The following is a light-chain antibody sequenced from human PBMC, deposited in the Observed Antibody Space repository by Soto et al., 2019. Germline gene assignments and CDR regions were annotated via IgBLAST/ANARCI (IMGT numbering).Light chain of an antibody. CDR1: SSDVGGYEY. CDR2: EVT. Sequence: QSALPQPPSASGSPGQSVTISCTGTSSDVGGYEYVSWYQQHPGKAPKLIIYEVTKRPSGVPDRFSGSKSGNTASLTVSGLQAEDEADYYCSSYAGSHPYVFGTGTKVTVL. CDR3: SSYAGSHPYV. J-gene: IGLJ1*01. V-gene: IGLV2-8*01.